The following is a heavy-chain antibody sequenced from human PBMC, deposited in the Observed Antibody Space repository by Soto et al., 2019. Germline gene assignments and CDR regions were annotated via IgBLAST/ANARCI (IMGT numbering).Heavy chain of an antibody. D-gene: IGHD5-12*01. CDR2: NYHSGTT. Sequence: SETVSLTCAVSCVTSITYYWSWIRQPPGKGLEWIGYNYHSGTTNYNPSLKSRVTISVDTSKNQFSLRLTSVTAADTAIYYCVREAYIGYGHAIDHCGQATLVTVS. CDR1: CVTSITYY. J-gene: IGHJ4*02. CDR3: VREAYIGYGHAIDH. V-gene: IGHV4-59*01.